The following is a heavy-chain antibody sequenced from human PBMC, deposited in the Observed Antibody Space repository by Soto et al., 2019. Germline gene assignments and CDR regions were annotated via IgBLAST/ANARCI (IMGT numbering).Heavy chain of an antibody. CDR2: ISYDGSNK. V-gene: IGHV3-30-3*01. J-gene: IGHJ6*02. D-gene: IGHD3-10*01. CDR3: ARDLLRYYGSGMDMDV. CDR1: GFTFSSYA. Sequence: QVQLVESGGGVVQPGRSLRLSCAASGFTFSSYAMHWVRQAPGKGLEWVAVISYDGSNKYYADSVKGRFTISRDNSKNALYLQMNSLRAEDTAVYYCARDLLRYYGSGMDMDVWGQGTTVTVSS.